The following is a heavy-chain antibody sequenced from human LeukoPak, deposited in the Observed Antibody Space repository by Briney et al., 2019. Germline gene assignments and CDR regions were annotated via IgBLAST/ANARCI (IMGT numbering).Heavy chain of an antibody. CDR3: ARALGITIFGVVKDWFDP. CDR1: GYTFTGYY. CDR2: INPNSGGT. J-gene: IGHJ5*02. Sequence: ASVKVSCKASGYTFTGYYMHWVRQAPGQGLEWMGWINPNSGGTNYAQKFQSRVTMTRDTSISTAYMELSRLRSDDTAVYYCARALGITIFGVVKDWFDPWGQGTLVTVSS. D-gene: IGHD3-3*01. V-gene: IGHV1-2*02.